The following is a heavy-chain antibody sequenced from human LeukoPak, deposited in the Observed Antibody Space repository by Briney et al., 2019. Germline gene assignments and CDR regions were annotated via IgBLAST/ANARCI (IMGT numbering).Heavy chain of an antibody. V-gene: IGHV4-59*08. J-gene: IGHJ4*02. Sequence: PSETLSLTCSVSGGSISSYYWSWIRQPPGRGLEWIGYVYYTGSTNYNPSLKSRVTISVDTSKNQFSLKLSSVTAADTAVYYCARHPSLGMVIESWGQGTLATVSS. CDR3: ARHPSLGMVIES. CDR1: GGSISSYY. CDR2: VYYTGST. D-gene: IGHD3-3*01.